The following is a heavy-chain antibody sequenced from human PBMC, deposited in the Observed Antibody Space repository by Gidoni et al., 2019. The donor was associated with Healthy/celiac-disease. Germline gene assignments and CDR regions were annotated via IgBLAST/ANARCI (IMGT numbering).Heavy chain of an antibody. CDR2: IYYSGST. Sequence: VQLQELGPGLVKPSQTLSLTCTVSGGSLSSGYYYWSWIRQPPGKGLEWIGYIYYSGSTYYNPSLKSRVTISVDTSKNQFSLKLSSVTAADTAVYYCARDGDGDYDSSADAFDIWGQGTMVTVSS. D-gene: IGHD3-22*01. CDR1: GGSLSSGYYY. J-gene: IGHJ3*02. CDR3: ARDGDGDYDSSADAFDI. V-gene: IGHV4-30-4*01.